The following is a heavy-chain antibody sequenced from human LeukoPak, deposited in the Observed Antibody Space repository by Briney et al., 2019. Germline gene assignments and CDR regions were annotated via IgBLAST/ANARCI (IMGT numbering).Heavy chain of an antibody. V-gene: IGHV3-11*04. Sequence: GGSLRLSCAASGFTFSDYYMSWIRQAPGKGLEWVSYISNSGSTIYYADSVKGRFTISRDNAKNTLHLQMNSLRAEDTAVYYCARDPRGYSYGLFYYYYYMDVWGKGTTVTVSS. J-gene: IGHJ6*03. CDR1: GFTFSDYY. CDR2: ISNSGSTI. D-gene: IGHD5-18*01. CDR3: ARDPRGYSYGLFYYYYYMDV.